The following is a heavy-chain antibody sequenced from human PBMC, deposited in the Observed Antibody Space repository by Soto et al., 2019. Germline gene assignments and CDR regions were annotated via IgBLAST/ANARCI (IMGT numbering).Heavy chain of an antibody. Sequence: EVQLLESGGGLVQPGGSLRLSCAASGFPFSRCAMNWVRQAPGKGLEWVSTISHSDHSTYYADSVKGRFTVSRDNSENTLYVQINSLRAEDTAIYYCARRGGDSGWGDFDSWGQGTLVTVSS. V-gene: IGHV3-23*01. CDR3: ARRGGDSGWGDFDS. CDR1: GFPFSRCA. J-gene: IGHJ4*02. D-gene: IGHD6-19*01. CDR2: ISHSDHST.